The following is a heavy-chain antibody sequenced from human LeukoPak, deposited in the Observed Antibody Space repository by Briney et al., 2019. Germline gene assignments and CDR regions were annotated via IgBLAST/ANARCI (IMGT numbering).Heavy chain of an antibody. CDR2: ISSSSYYI. D-gene: IGHD1-26*01. Sequence: PGGSLRLSCTASGFTFSTYTMNWVRQAPGKGLEWVSSISSSSYYIYYADSVKGRFTISRDNAKNSLFLQMNSLGAEDTAVYYCGAAYSGSSPFDYWGQGTLVTVSS. CDR1: GFTFSTYT. V-gene: IGHV3-21*01. J-gene: IGHJ4*02. CDR3: GAAYSGSSPFDY.